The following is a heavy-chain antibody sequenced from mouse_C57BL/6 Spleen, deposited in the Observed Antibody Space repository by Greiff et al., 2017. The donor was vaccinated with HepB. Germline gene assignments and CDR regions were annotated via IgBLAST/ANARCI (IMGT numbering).Heavy chain of an antibody. V-gene: IGHV1-54*01. CDR3: ARSDLGSSLYYFDY. Sequence: VQLQQSGAELVRPGTSVKVSCKASGYAFTNYLIEWVKQRPGQGLEWIGVINPGSGGTNYNEKFKGKATLTADKSSSTAYMQLSSLTSEDSAVYFCARSDLGSSLYYFDYWGQGTTLTVSS. J-gene: IGHJ2*01. CDR1: GYAFTNYL. D-gene: IGHD1-1*01. CDR2: INPGSGGT.